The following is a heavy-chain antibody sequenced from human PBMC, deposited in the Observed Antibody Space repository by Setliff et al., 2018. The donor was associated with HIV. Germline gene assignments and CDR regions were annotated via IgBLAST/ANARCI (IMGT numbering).Heavy chain of an antibody. V-gene: IGHV4-4*02. CDR2: IYHNGNT. J-gene: IGHJ4*02. Sequence: SETLSLTCAVSGGSISSSNWWSWVRQPPGKGLEWIGEIYHNGNTNYSPFLKNRVTMSVDNSKNQFSLMVRSVTAADTAVYYCARDWRAYGVLGSWGQGMLVTVSS. CDR1: GGSISSSNW. CDR3: ARDWRAYGVLGS. D-gene: IGHD4-17*01.